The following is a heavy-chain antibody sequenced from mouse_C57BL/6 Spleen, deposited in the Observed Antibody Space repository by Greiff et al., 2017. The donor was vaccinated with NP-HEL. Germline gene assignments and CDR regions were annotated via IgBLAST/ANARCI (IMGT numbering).Heavy chain of an antibody. CDR3: ARGEIQYYFDY. D-gene: IGHD6-2*01. J-gene: IGHJ2*01. CDR2: IDPSDSET. CDR1: GYTFTSYW. Sequence: QVQLKQPGAELVRPGSSVKLSCKASGYTFTSYWMHWVKQRPIQGLEWIGNIDPSDSETHYNQKFKDKATLTVDKSSSTAYMQLSSLTSEDSAVYYCARGEIQYYFDYWGQGTTLTVSS. V-gene: IGHV1-52*01.